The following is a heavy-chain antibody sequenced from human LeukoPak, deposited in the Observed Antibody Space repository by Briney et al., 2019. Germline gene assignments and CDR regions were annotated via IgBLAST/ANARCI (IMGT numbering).Heavy chain of an antibody. CDR2: ISGGGGST. CDR3: AKGSATTVTTTRQDDY. V-gene: IGHV3-23*01. J-gene: IGHJ4*02. CDR1: GFTFSSYA. D-gene: IGHD4-17*01. Sequence: GGSLRLSCAASGFTFSSYAMSWVRQAPGKGLEWVSAISGGGGSTYYADSGKGRFTISRDNSKNTLYLQMNSLRAEDTAVYYCAKGSATTVTTTRQDDYWGQGTLVTVSS.